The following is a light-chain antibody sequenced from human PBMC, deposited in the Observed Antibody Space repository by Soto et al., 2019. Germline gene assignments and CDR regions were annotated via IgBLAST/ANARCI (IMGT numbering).Light chain of an antibody. CDR1: QSVGRW. J-gene: IGKJ1*01. V-gene: IGKV1-5*01. CDR3: QHYDVYPWT. Sequence: DIQMTQSPSTLSASVGDRVTITCRASQSVGRWLAWSQQKPGKAPKVLIYDASTLESGVPSRFSGSGSGTEFTLTISRLHPDDFATYYCQHYDVYPWTFGQAPKVEI. CDR2: DAS.